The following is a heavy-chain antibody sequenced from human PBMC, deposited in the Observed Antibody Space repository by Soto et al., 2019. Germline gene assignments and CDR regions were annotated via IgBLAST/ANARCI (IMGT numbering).Heavy chain of an antibody. CDR2: VYSTGGV. J-gene: IGHJ6*02. V-gene: IGHV4-4*07. D-gene: IGHD1-26*01. CDR1: GDSIGRFY. CDR3: ARDLSGTGLDI. Sequence: QLQLHESGPGLVKPSETLSLTCNVSGDSIGRFYWSWIRQSAGKGLEWIGRVYSTGGVTYNPALKGRVTIPLVRSNNHVSLEMNSVTAADTAVDFCARDLSGTGLDIWARGPRVSVSS.